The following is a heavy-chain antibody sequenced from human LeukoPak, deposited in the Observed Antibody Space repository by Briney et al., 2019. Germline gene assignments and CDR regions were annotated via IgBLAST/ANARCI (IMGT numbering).Heavy chain of an antibody. V-gene: IGHV3-30*03. CDR3: AREQRSVTFGGVIASLDY. Sequence: PGGSLRLSCAASGFTFSSYGMHWVRQAPGKGLEWVAVISYDGSNKYYADSVKGRFTISRDNAKNSLYLQMNSLRAEDTAVYYCAREQRSVTFGGVIASLDYWGQGTLVTVSS. CDR1: GFTFSSYG. CDR2: ISYDGSNK. J-gene: IGHJ4*02. D-gene: IGHD3-16*02.